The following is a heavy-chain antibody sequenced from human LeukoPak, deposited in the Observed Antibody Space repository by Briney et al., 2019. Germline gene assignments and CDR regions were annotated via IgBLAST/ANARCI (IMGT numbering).Heavy chain of an antibody. V-gene: IGHV4-34*01. CDR3: ARGYMITFGGVIYPNAFDI. CDR1: GGSFSGYY. Sequence: PSETLSLTCAVYGGSFSGYYWSWIRQPPGKGLEWIGEINHSGSTNYNPSLKSRVTISVDTSKNQFSLKLSSVTAADTAVYYCARGYMITFGGVIYPNAFDIWGQGTMVTVSS. D-gene: IGHD3-16*02. CDR2: INHSGST. J-gene: IGHJ3*02.